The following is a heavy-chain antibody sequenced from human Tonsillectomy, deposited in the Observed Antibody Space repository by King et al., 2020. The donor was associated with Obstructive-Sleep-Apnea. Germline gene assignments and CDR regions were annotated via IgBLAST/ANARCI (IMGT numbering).Heavy chain of an antibody. Sequence: QLQLQESGPGLVKSSETLSLTCTVSGYSINIGYYWAWIRQPPGKGLEWIGNVYHNDIPYFNPSLKSRVTISVDTSKNQFSLRLSSVSAADTAIYYCSRVQNNIDWSYFDYWGQGTLVTVSS. D-gene: IGHD3-9*01. CDR2: VYHNDIP. V-gene: IGHV4-38-2*02. CDR1: GYSINIGYY. J-gene: IGHJ4*02. CDR3: SRVQNNIDWSYFDY.